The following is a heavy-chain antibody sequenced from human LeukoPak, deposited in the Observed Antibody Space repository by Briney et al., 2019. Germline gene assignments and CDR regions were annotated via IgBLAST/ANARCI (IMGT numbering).Heavy chain of an antibody. Sequence: GASVKVSCKASRYTFTDYYMHWVRQAPGQGLEWMGWINPNIAGTNYAQKFQGRVTMTRDTSISTAYMELSRLRSDDTAVYYCARGGWSLGYCSSSSCLDWFDPWGQGTLVTVSS. CDR2: INPNIAGT. D-gene: IGHD2-2*01. CDR1: RYTFTDYY. V-gene: IGHV1-2*02. CDR3: ARGGWSLGYCSSSSCLDWFDP. J-gene: IGHJ5*02.